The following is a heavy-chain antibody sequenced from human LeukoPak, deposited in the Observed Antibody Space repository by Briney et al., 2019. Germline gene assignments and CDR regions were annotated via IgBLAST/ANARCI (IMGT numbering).Heavy chain of an antibody. CDR1: GYTFTSYG. V-gene: IGHV1-18*01. D-gene: IGHD3-10*01. CDR2: ISAYNGNT. Sequence: GASVKVSCKASGYTFTSYGISWVRQAPGQGLEWMGWISAYNGNTNYAQKLQGRVTMTTDTSTSTAYMELSSLRSEDTAVYYCARAPSFYYYYMDVWGKGTTVTVSS. J-gene: IGHJ6*03. CDR3: ARAPSFYYYYMDV.